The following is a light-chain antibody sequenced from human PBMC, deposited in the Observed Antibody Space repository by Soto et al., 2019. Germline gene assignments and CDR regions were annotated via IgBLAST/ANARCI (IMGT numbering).Light chain of an antibody. CDR3: QQYGSSPLYT. J-gene: IGKJ2*01. V-gene: IGKV3-20*01. Sequence: EIVLTQSPGTLSLSPGESATLSCRASQSVSSSYLAWYQQKPGQAPRLVIYAASSRATGVPDRFSGSGSGTDFTLTISRLEPEDFAVYYCQQYGSSPLYTFGQGTKLEI. CDR1: QSVSSSY. CDR2: AAS.